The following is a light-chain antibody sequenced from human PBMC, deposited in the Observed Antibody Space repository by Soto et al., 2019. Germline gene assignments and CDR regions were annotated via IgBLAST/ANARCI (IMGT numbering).Light chain of an antibody. CDR2: ATF. Sequence: DIQVTQSPASLSASVGDRVTITCRASQRISGNLNWYQQKPGNAPKLLIYATFSLHSGVPSRFSGSGSGTDFTLTISSLQPEDVATYYCQPSYSAFGQGTKVEIK. CDR3: QPSYSA. CDR1: QRISGN. V-gene: IGKV1-39*01. J-gene: IGKJ1*01.